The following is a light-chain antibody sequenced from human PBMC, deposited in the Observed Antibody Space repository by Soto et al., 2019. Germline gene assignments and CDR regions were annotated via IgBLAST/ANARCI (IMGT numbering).Light chain of an antibody. CDR3: QLSYISWT. J-gene: IGKJ1*01. CDR2: SAS. Sequence: DIQVTQSPSSLPASVGDRVTITCRASQTIGTFLNWYQQKPGKAPNLLISSASTLQSGVPSRFIGSGSGTDFALTISSLQSEDLATYYCQLSYISWTFGQGTKVDIK. V-gene: IGKV1-39*01. CDR1: QTIGTF.